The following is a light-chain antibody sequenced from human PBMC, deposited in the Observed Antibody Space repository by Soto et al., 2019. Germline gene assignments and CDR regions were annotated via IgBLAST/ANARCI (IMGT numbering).Light chain of an antibody. V-gene: IGKV3-11*01. CDR2: DAT. CDR1: QSVSGY. J-gene: IGKJ2*01. Sequence: EVLLTQSPVPLSLSPGARATLSCRASQSVSGYLSWYQQKPGHAPRLLIFDATNRATGVPARFSGSGSGTDFTLTISSLEPEDFAVYYCQQRDSGPPYNFGQGTRLEIK. CDR3: QQRDSGPPYN.